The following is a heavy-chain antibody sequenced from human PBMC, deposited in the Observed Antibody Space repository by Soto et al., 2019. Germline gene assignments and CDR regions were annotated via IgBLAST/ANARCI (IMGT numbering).Heavy chain of an antibody. J-gene: IGHJ4*02. CDR1: GFTFSSYW. Sequence: EVQLVESGGGLVQPGGSLRLSCAASGFTFSSYWMSWVRQAPGKGLEWVANIKQDGSEKYYVDSVKGRFTISRDNAKNSLYLQMNSLRAEDTAVYYCARVGRTPPYSNYVDYWGQGTLVTVSS. CDR2: IKQDGSEK. CDR3: ARVGRTPPYSNYVDY. D-gene: IGHD4-4*01. V-gene: IGHV3-7*01.